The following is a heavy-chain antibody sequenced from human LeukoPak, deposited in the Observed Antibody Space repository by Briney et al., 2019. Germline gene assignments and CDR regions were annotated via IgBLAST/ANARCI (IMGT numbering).Heavy chain of an antibody. CDR2: IRVSGST. Sequence: GGPLRLSCAASGFTFSSYAMHWVRQAPGKGLEWVSGIRVSGSTYYPDSVTGRFTISRDNSENTLYLQMSGLRAEDTAIYYCAKGTGDTAYYFDFWGQGVLVTVSS. V-gene: IGHV3-23*01. CDR1: GFTFSSYA. D-gene: IGHD7-27*01. CDR3: AKGTGDTAYYFDF. J-gene: IGHJ4*02.